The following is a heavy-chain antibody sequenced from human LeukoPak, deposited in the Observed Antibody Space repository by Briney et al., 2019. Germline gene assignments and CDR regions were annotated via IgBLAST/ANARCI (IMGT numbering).Heavy chain of an antibody. J-gene: IGHJ5*02. CDR2: VHPDNGNT. Sequence: ASVKVSCRTSGYPFTKWEINWVRQAAGQGLEWLGWVHPDNGNTYYAQRFRGRVTTSRDTSTTTAYMELSGLRSNDTAVYFCATGPRNDPWGQGTLVTVSS. D-gene: IGHD1-14*01. CDR3: ATGPRNDP. V-gene: IGHV1-8*01. CDR1: GYPFTKWE.